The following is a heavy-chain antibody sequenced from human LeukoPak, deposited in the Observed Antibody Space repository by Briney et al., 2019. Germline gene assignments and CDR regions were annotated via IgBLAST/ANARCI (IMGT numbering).Heavy chain of an antibody. D-gene: IGHD2-15*01. CDR3: ARDAYCSGGSCYHHEYYYYMDV. CDR1: GGTFSSYA. V-gene: IGHV1-69*05. Sequence: SVKVSCKASGGTFSSYAISWVRQAPGHGLGWMGGIIPIFGTATYAQKFQGRVKITTDESTSTAYMELSSLRSEDTAVYYCARDAYCSGGSCYHHEYYYYMDVWGKGTTVTVSS. CDR2: IIPIFGTA. J-gene: IGHJ6*03.